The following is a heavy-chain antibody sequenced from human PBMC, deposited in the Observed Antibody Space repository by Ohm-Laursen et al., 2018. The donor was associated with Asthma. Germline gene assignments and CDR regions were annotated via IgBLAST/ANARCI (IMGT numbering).Heavy chain of an antibody. CDR1: GFTFSSYT. V-gene: IGHV3-30-3*01. CDR2: MSYDGNNK. D-gene: IGHD5-18*01. Sequence: SLRLSCTASGFTFSSYTMHWVRQAPGKGLEWVAVMSYDGNNKYHAASVQGRFTISRDNSKSTLLLQMSSLRPEDTAVYYCARGLGGIHRWLSYQIDKWGQGTQVTVSS. J-gene: IGHJ4*02. CDR3: ARGLGGIHRWLSYQIDK.